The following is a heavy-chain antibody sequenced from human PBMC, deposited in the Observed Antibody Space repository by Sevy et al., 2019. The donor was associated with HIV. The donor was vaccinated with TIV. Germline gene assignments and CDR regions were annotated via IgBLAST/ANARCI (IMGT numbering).Heavy chain of an antibody. CDR1: GFTFSSYA. CDR3: AREDSFGSGSPFDY. CDR2: IYSGGST. Sequence: GGSLRLSCAASGFTFSSYAMHWVRQAPGKGLEWVSVIYSGGSTYYADSVKGRFTISRDNSKNTLYLQMNSLRGEDTAVYYCAREDSFGSGSPFDYWGQGTLVTVSS. D-gene: IGHD3-10*01. V-gene: IGHV3-66*01. J-gene: IGHJ4*02.